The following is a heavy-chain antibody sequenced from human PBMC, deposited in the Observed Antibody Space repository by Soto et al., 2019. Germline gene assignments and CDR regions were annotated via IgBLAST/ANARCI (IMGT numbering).Heavy chain of an antibody. J-gene: IGHJ1*01. CDR3: AKSPGRGPSWRLPAEYFQH. CDR2: ISYDGSNK. CDR1: GFTFSSYG. Sequence: GGSLRLSCAASGFTFSSYGMHWVRQAPGKGLEWVAVISYDGSNKYYADSVKGRFTISRDNSKNTLYLQMNSLRAEDTAVYYCAKSPGRGPSWRLPAEYFQHWGQGTLVTVSS. D-gene: IGHD1-26*01. V-gene: IGHV3-30*18.